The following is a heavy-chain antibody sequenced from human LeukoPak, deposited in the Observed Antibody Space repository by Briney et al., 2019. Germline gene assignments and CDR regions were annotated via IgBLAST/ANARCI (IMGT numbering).Heavy chain of an antibody. CDR3: ARDRYSIVVVPTAGAFDI. D-gene: IGHD2-2*01. J-gene: IGHJ3*02. CDR1: GYTFTGYY. V-gene: IGHV1-2*06. CDR2: FDPYIGGA. Sequence: ASVRVSCKASGYTFTGYYMHWVRQAPGHGLEWMGRFDPYIGGANYAQKFQGRVTMTRDTSVSTDYMELSSLRSDDTALYYCARDRYSIVVVPTAGAFDIWGQGTMVTVSS.